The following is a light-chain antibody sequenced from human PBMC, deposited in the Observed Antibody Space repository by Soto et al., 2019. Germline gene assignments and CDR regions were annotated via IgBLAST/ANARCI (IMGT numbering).Light chain of an antibody. CDR2: DVS. CDR3: SSYGGSSTL. Sequence: QSALTQPASLSGSPGRSITISCTGTSSDIGSYNYVSWYQQHPGKAPKLMIFDVSYRPSGISDRFSGSKSGNTASLTISGLQPEDEADYYCSSYGGSSTLFGGGTKLTVL. J-gene: IGLJ3*02. CDR1: SSDIGSYNY. V-gene: IGLV2-14*03.